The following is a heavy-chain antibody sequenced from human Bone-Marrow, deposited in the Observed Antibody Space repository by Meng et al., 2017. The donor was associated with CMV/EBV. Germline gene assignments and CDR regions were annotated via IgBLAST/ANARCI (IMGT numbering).Heavy chain of an antibody. D-gene: IGHD3-22*01. J-gene: IGHJ4*02. CDR1: GGSISSSNW. CDR3: ASLKYYYDSSGYHLPGD. V-gene: IGHV4-4*02. CDR2: IYHSGST. Sequence: SETLSLTCAVSGGSISSSNWWSWVRQPPGKGLEWIGSIYHSGSTYYNPSLKSRVTISVDTSKNQFSLKLSSVTAADTAVYYCASLKYYYDSSGYHLPGDWGQGTLVTVSS.